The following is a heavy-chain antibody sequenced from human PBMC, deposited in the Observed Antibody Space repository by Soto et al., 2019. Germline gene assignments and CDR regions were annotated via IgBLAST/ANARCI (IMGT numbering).Heavy chain of an antibody. V-gene: IGHV1-69*02. Sequence: QVQLVQSGAEVKKPGSSVKVSCKASGGTFSSYTISWVRQAPGQGLEWMGRIIPILGIAIYAQKFQGRVTITADKSTSTAYMELSSLRSEDTAVYYCVRDRNCSGGSCYGSWFDPWGQGTLVTVSS. J-gene: IGHJ5*02. CDR3: VRDRNCSGGSCYGSWFDP. D-gene: IGHD2-15*01. CDR2: IIPILGIA. CDR1: GGTFSSYT.